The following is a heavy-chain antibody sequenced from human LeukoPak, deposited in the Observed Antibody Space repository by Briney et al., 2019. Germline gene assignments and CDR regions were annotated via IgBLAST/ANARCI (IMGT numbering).Heavy chain of an antibody. V-gene: IGHV3-30*02. CDR2: IRYDGSNK. CDR1: GFTFSSYG. J-gene: IGHJ4*02. CDR3: AKGGYSYGPGFDY. D-gene: IGHD5-18*01. Sequence: GGSLRLSCAASGFTFSSYGMHWVRQAPGKGLEWVAFIRYDGSNKYYADSVKGRFTISRDNSKNTLYLQMNSLRAEDTAVYYCAKGGYSYGPGFDYWGQGTLVTVSS.